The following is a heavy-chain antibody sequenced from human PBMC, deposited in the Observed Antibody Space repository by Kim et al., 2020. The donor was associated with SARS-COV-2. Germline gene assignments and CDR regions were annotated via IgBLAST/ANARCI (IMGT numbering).Heavy chain of an antibody. Sequence: GGSLRLSCAASGLTLSGYWMHWVRQAPGKGLVWVSRINSDGRGTDYADSVKGRFTISRDNAKRTLYLQMNSLTAEDTAVYYCARDLYNAPDYWGQGTLVTVSP. CDR2: INSDGRGT. V-gene: IGHV3-74*01. CDR1: GLTLSGYW. J-gene: IGHJ4*02. D-gene: IGHD1-20*01. CDR3: ARDLYNAPDY.